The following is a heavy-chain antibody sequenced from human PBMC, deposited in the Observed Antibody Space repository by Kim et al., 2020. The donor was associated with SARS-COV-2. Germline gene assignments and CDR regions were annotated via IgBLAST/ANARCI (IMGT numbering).Heavy chain of an antibody. CDR2: IYQSGST. J-gene: IGHJ4*02. CDR1: GGSITNRNW. Sequence: SETLSLTCAVSGGSITNRNWWSWVRQPPGKGLEWIGEIYQSGSTNYNPSLKSRVTISVDKSRNQFSLKLTSVTAADTAVYYCARIDGSGSSDYTSHWGQGTLVTVSS. D-gene: IGHD3-10*01. V-gene: IGHV4-4*02. CDR3: ARIDGSGSSDYTSH.